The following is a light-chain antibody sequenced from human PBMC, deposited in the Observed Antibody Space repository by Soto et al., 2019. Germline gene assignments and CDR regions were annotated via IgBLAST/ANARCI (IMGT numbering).Light chain of an antibody. CDR3: QQYYTPST. CDR2: WAS. V-gene: IGKV4-1*01. Sequence: DIVMTQSPDSLAVALGERATINCKSSQSVIYSSNNKNYLAWYQQRPGQPPKLLIYWASTRESGVPDRFSGSGSGTDFTLTISSLQAEDVAVYYCQQYYTPSTFGQGTTVEIK. J-gene: IGKJ1*01. CDR1: QSVIYSSNNKNY.